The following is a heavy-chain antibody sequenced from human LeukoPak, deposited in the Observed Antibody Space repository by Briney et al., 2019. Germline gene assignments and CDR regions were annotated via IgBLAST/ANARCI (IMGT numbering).Heavy chain of an antibody. CDR2: IKQDGNEK. CDR3: AKPITVSGATDGFDI. Sequence: GGSLRLSCAASGFTFSNYWMNWVRQAPGKGLEWVANIKQDGNEKYYVDSVKGRFTIPRDNAKNSLYLQMNSLGVEDTAVYYCAKPITVSGATDGFDIWGQGTMVTVSS. J-gene: IGHJ3*02. V-gene: IGHV3-7*01. D-gene: IGHD3-3*01. CDR1: GFTFSNYW.